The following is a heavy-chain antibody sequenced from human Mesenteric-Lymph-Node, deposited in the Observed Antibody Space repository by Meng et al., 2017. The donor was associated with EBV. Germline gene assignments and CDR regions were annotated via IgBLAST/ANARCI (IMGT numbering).Heavy chain of an antibody. Sequence: LQPCGPGLVKPPQTLSRTCSISGDSVSRNSAAWNWIRQSPSRGLEWLGRTYYRSKWYNDYAVSVKSRITINPDTSKNQFSLQLNSVTPEDTAVYYCARDRLTAMVKGGWFDPWGQGTLVTVSS. J-gene: IGHJ5*02. CDR2: TYYRSKWYN. V-gene: IGHV6-1*01. D-gene: IGHD5-18*01. CDR3: ARDRLTAMVKGGWFDP. CDR1: GDSVSRNSAA.